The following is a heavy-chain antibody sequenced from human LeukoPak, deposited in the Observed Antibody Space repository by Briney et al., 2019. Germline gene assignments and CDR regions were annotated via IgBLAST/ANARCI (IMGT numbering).Heavy chain of an antibody. V-gene: IGHV3-11*04. CDR2: ISSSGSTI. J-gene: IGHJ4*02. CDR3: AGGAYCPRISFCGGDLDS. CDR1: GFTFSDYY. D-gene: IGHD2-21*02. Sequence: PGGSLRLSCAASGFTFSDYYMSWIRQAPGKGLEWVSYISSSGSTIYYADSVKGRFTISRDNAKNSLYLQMNSLRAEDTGIYYCAGGAYCPRISFCGGDLDSWGQGTVVTVSA.